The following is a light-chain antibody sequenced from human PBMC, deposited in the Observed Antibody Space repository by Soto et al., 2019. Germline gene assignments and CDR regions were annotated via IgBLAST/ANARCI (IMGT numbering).Light chain of an antibody. CDR2: AAS. Sequence: EIVMTQSPATLSVSPGERATLSCRASQSVNRNLAWYQQKPGQAPRLLISAASTRATGIPARFSGSGSETEFTLTISSLQSEDFAVYYCQQYNNGWTFGQGTKVEMK. V-gene: IGKV3-15*01. CDR1: QSVNRN. J-gene: IGKJ1*01. CDR3: QQYNNGWT.